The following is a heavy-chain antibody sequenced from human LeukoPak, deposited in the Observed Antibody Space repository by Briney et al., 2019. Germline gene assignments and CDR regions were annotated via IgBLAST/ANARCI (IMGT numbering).Heavy chain of an antibody. J-gene: IGHJ4*02. D-gene: IGHD4-17*01. CDR1: GYTFTGYH. V-gene: IGHV1-2*02. CDR3: ARDLPSYGDYLPGDY. CDR2: INPNSGGT. Sequence: GASVKVSCKASGYTFTGYHMHWVRQAPGQGLEWMGWINPNSGGTNYAQKFQGRVTMSRDTSISTAYMELSRLRSDDTAVYYCARDLPSYGDYLPGDYWGQGTLVTVSS.